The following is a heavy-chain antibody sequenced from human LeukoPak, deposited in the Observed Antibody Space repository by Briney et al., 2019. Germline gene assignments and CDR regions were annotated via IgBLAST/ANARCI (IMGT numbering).Heavy chain of an antibody. V-gene: IGHV3-48*01. J-gene: IGHJ4*02. CDR1: GFTFSSYS. CDR3: ARADGSGSYDY. CDR2: ISSSSSTI. D-gene: IGHD3-10*01. Sequence: GGSLRLSCAASGFTFSSYSMNWVRQAPGKGLEWVSYISSSSSTIYYADSVKGRFTISRDNAKSSLYLQMNSLRAEDTAVYYCARADGSGSYDYWGQGTLVTVSS.